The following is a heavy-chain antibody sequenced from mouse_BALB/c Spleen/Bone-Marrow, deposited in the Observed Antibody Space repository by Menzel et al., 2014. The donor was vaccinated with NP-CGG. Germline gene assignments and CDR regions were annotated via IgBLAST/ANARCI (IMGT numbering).Heavy chain of an antibody. D-gene: IGHD3-1*01. J-gene: IGHJ4*01. CDR1: GFTFSSYT. V-gene: IGHV5-12-2*01. CDR2: ISNGGGST. CDR3: TRHVGNPYAMDY. Sequence: EAKLMESGGGLVQPGGSLKLSCAASGFTFSSYTMSWVRQTPEKRLEWVAYISNGGGSTYYPDTIKGRFTISRDNAKNTLYLQMSSLKSEDTAMYYCTRHVGNPYAMDYWGQGTSVTVSS.